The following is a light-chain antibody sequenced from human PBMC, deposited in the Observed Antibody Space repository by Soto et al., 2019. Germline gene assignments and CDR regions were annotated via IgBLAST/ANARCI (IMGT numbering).Light chain of an antibody. J-gene: IGKJ5*01. Sequence: EIVMTQSPATLPVSPGERPTLPCRASQSVRSYLAWFQQKLGQPPRLLIYDASKRAAGIPARFSGSGSGTDFTLTINSLEPDDFAVYYCQQRSDWPITFGQGTRLEIK. V-gene: IGKV3-11*01. CDR1: QSVRSY. CDR3: QQRSDWPIT. CDR2: DAS.